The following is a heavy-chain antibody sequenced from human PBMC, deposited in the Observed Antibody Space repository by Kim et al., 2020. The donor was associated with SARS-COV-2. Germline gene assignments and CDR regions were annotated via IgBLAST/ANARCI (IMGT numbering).Heavy chain of an antibody. CDR1: GFTFSSYG. V-gene: IGHV3-30*18. CDR2: ISYDGSNK. Sequence: GESLRLSCAASGFTFSSYGMHWVRQAPGKGLEWVAVISYDGSNKYYADSVKGRFTISRDNSKNTLYLQMNSLRAEDTAVYYCAKGGYCSSTSCPNWFDPW. D-gene: IGHD2-2*01. J-gene: IGHJ5*02. CDR3: AKGGYCSSTSCPNWFDP.